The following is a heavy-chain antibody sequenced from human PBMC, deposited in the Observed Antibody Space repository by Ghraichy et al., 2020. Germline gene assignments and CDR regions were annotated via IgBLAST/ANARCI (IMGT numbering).Heavy chain of an antibody. V-gene: IGHV1-46*01. J-gene: IGHJ2*01. D-gene: IGHD4-17*01. Sequence: ASVKVSCKASGYTFTSYYMHWVRQAPGQGLEWMGIINPSGGSTSYAQKFQGRVTMTRDTSTSTVYMELSSLRSEDTAVYYCARVHGDYGGYWYFDLWGRGTLVTVSS. CDR1: GYTFTSYY. CDR2: INPSGGST. CDR3: ARVHGDYGGYWYFDL.